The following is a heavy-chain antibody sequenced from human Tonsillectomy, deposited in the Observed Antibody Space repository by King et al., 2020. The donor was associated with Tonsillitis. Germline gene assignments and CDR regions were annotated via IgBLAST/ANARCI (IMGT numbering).Heavy chain of an antibody. D-gene: IGHD2-15*01. CDR1: GGSISSGSYY. V-gene: IGHV4-61*02. Sequence: QLQESGPGLVKPSQNLSLTCTVSGGSISSGSYYWSWIRQPAGKGLEWIGRIYTSGSTNYNPSLKSRVTISVDTSKNQFSLKLSSVTAADTAVYYCARDSLDVVVVAATLYYYYYMDVWGKGTTVTVSS. J-gene: IGHJ6*03. CDR3: ARDSLDVVVVAATLYYYYYMDV. CDR2: IYTSGST.